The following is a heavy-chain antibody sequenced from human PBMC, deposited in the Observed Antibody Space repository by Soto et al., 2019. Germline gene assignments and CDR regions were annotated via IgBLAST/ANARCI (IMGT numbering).Heavy chain of an antibody. Sequence: SETLSLTCTVSGHSLSSGGYYWSWIRQHPGKGLEWVGYIYFTGSTLYNPSLKSRLAMSLDTSKNQFSLRLTSVTAADTAVYFCARDWGSSGWPNWGQGTLVTVSA. J-gene: IGHJ4*02. D-gene: IGHD6-19*01. CDR2: IYFTGST. CDR3: ARDWGSSGWPN. V-gene: IGHV4-31*03. CDR1: GHSLSSGGYY.